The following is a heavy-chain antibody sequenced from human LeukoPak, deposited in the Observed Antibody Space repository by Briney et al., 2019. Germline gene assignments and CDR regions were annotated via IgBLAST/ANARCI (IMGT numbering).Heavy chain of an antibody. D-gene: IGHD3-22*01. CDR3: ARLQMYYYDSSGRSGWFDP. Sequence: ASVKVSCTASGYTFTGYYMHWVRQAPGQGLEWMGWINPNSGGTNYAQKFQGRVTMTRDTSISTAYMELSRLRSDDTAVYYCARLQMYYYDSSGRSGWFDPWGQGTLVTVSS. V-gene: IGHV1-2*02. J-gene: IGHJ5*02. CDR2: INPNSGGT. CDR1: GYTFTGYY.